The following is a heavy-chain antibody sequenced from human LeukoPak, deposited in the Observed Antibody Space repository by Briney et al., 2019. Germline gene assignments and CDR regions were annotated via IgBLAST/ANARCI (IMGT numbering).Heavy chain of an antibody. D-gene: IGHD3-3*01. CDR1: GGSISNYW. CDR3: ARGRFLDAFDI. Sequence: PSETLSLTCTVSGGSISNYWWSWIRQPPGKGLEWIGYVFDSGGTNYNPSLKSRVTISVDTSKKQFSLKLSSVTAADTAVYYCARGRFLDAFDIWGQGTMVTVSS. V-gene: IGHV4-59*01. J-gene: IGHJ3*02. CDR2: VFDSGGT.